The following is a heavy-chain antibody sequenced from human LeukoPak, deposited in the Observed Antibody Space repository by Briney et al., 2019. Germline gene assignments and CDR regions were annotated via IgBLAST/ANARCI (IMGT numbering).Heavy chain of an antibody. Sequence: PGESLTLSCAGSGCTFSSYTMNWVRQAPGKGLEWVSSISSSATYIYYADSVRGRFNIPRDHAKNSLYLQMNSRRAEDTAVYFCARSPNWKEAEYYFEHWGRGHLVIVAS. D-gene: IGHD1-1*01. CDR2: ISSSATYI. CDR3: ARSPNWKEAEYYFEH. V-gene: IGHV3-21*01. J-gene: IGHJ4*02. CDR1: GCTFSSYT.